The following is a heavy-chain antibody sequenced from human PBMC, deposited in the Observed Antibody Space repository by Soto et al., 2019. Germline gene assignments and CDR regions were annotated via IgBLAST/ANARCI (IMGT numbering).Heavy chain of an antibody. CDR1: GFSFSDYS. V-gene: IGHV3-48*02. CDR2: ISTGRTTK. J-gene: IGHJ4*02. CDR3: ARHGYGDAFDF. Sequence: GGSLRLSCSGSGFSFSDYSFNWVRQAPGKGLERISYISTGRTTKFYADSVKGRFTISRDNARKSVYLEISSLRHEDTAVYYCARHGYGDAFDFWGRGTLVTVSS. D-gene: IGHD4-17*01.